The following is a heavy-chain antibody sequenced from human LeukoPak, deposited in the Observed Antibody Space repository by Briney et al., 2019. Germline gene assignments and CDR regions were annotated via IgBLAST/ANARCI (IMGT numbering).Heavy chain of an antibody. Sequence: KTSETLSLTCTVSGGSTSSCYWSWIRQTPGKGLEWIGYIYHSGSTNYNPSLKSRVTISVDTSKNQFSLKLSSVTAADTAVHYCARARAHLKYYYDSSGYYYFDYWGQGTLVTVSS. V-gene: IGHV4-59*12. CDR2: IYHSGST. CDR3: ARARAHLKYYYDSSGYYYFDY. D-gene: IGHD3-22*01. CDR1: GGSTSSCY. J-gene: IGHJ4*02.